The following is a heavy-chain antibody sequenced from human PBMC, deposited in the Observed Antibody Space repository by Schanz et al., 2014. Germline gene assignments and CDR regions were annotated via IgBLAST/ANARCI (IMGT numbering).Heavy chain of an antibody. D-gene: IGHD5-12*01. CDR3: ARDGGRDGYNLAFDV. Sequence: EVELVESGGGLVQPGGSLRLSCAASGFTFSSYAMSWVRQAPGKGLEWVSTISDSGSSTYYADSVKGRFIISRDSSKNTLFLQMNSLRAEDTAVYFCARDGGRDGYNLAFDVWGQGTLVTVSS. V-gene: IGHV3-23*04. CDR1: GFTFSSYA. CDR2: ISDSGSST. J-gene: IGHJ3*01.